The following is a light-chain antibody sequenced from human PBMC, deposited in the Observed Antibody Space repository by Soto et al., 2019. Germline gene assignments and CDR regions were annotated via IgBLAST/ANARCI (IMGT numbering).Light chain of an antibody. CDR1: QSLLYRSNNRNY. CDR2: WAS. J-gene: IGKJ3*01. CDR3: QQYYTSPLT. Sequence: DIEMTQSPESLAVSLGERATINCKSNQSLLYRSNNRNYLAWYRQKPRQPPRLLVHWASTRESGVPDRFSGSGSETDFTLTISGLQAEDVAVYYCQQYYTSPLTFGPGTKVHLK. V-gene: IGKV4-1*01.